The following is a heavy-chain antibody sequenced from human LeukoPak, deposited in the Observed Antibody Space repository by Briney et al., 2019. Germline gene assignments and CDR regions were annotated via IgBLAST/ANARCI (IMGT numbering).Heavy chain of an antibody. Sequence: GGSLRLSCTASGFTFGDYTMSWVRQAPGKGLEWVGFIRNKGYGGTTEFAASVRGRFTISRDDSKSIAYLQMNSLKTQDTAVYYCTRDRASYYDSSGYSFDYWGLGTLVTVSS. CDR3: TRDRASYYDSSGYSFDY. D-gene: IGHD3-22*01. CDR2: IRNKGYGGTT. V-gene: IGHV3-49*04. J-gene: IGHJ4*02. CDR1: GFTFGDYT.